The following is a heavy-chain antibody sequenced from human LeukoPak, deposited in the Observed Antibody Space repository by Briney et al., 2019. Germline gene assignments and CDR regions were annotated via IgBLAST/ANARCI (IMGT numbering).Heavy chain of an antibody. CDR1: GGSISSGGYS. J-gene: IGHJ4*02. D-gene: IGHD3-3*01. Sequence: PSQTQSLTCAVSGGSISSGGYSWSWIRQPPGKGLEWIGYIYHSGSTYYNPSLKSRVTISVDRSKNQFSLKLSSVTAADTAVYYCARGPAFWSGAYYFDYWGQGTLVTVSS. V-gene: IGHV4-30-2*01. CDR2: IYHSGST. CDR3: ARGPAFWSGAYYFDY.